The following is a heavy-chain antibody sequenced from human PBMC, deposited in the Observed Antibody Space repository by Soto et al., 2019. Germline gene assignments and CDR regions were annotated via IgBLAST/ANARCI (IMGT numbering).Heavy chain of an antibody. CDR1: GGSVSSGSYY. Sequence: SETLSLTCTVSGGSVSSGSYYRSWIRQPPGKGLEWIGYIYYSGSTNYNPSLKSRVTISVDTSKNQFSLKLSSVTAADTAVYYCALSAKWLDNWFDPWGQGTLVTVSS. V-gene: IGHV4-61*01. D-gene: IGHD3-22*01. CDR2: IYYSGST. CDR3: ALSAKWLDNWFDP. J-gene: IGHJ5*02.